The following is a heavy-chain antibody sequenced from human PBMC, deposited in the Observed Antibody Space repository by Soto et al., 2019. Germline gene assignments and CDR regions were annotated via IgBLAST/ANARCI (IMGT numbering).Heavy chain of an antibody. CDR1: GGTFSSYA. CDR2: FIPIFGTA. CDR3: ARCSGGSCYGDFDY. D-gene: IGHD2-15*01. Sequence: GASVKVSCKASGGTFSSYAISWVRQAPGQGLEWMGGFIPIFGTANYAQKFQGRVTITADESTSTAYMELSSLRSEDTAVYYCARCSGGSCYGDFDYWGQGTLVTVSS. V-gene: IGHV1-69*13. J-gene: IGHJ4*02.